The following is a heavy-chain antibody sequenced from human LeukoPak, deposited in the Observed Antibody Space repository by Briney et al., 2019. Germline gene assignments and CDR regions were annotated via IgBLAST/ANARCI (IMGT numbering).Heavy chain of an antibody. D-gene: IGHD6-25*01. Sequence: GGSLRLSCAASGFTFSSYAMSWVRQAPGKGLEWVSAISGTVGSTYYADSVKGRFTISRDNSKNTLYLQMNSLRAEDTAVYYCAKDRGSIAAAGIDYWGQGTLVTVSS. J-gene: IGHJ4*02. V-gene: IGHV3-23*01. CDR3: AKDRGSIAAAGIDY. CDR2: ISGTVGST. CDR1: GFTFSSYA.